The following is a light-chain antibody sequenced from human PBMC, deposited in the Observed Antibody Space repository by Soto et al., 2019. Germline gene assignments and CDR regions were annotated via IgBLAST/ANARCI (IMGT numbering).Light chain of an antibody. V-gene: IGLV1-44*01. Sequence: QSVLTQPPSASGTPGQRVTISCSGSSSNIGSEAVNWYQQLPGTAPKLLIYINNQRPSGVPDRFSGSKSGTSASLAISGLQSEAEADYYCAAWDDSLNGPVFGGGTKLTVL. CDR1: SSNIGSEA. CDR3: AAWDDSLNGPV. J-gene: IGLJ3*02. CDR2: INN.